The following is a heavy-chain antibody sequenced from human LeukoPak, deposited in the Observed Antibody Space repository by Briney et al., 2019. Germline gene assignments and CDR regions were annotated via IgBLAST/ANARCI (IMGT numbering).Heavy chain of an antibody. J-gene: IGHJ4*02. CDR1: GFIFSSYG. D-gene: IGHD2-15*01. Sequence: GRSLRLSCAASGFIFSSYGMHRVRQAPGKGLEWVALIWYDGTNEYYTDSVKGRFTISRANSKNTLYLQMNSLRAEDTAVYYCARVPYCSGGRCSSWIDHWGQGTLVTVSS. CDR3: ARVPYCSGGRCSSWIDH. V-gene: IGHV3-33*01. CDR2: IWYDGTNE.